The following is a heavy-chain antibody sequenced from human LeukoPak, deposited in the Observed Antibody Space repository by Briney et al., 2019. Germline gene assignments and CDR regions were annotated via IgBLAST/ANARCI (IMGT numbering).Heavy chain of an antibody. CDR3: ARDERGSCSGSSCYYFDY. CDR2: ISTYNGDA. CDR1: GYTFTTFG. D-gene: IGHD2-2*01. J-gene: IGHJ4*02. V-gene: IGHV1-18*01. Sequence: GASVKVSCKTSGYTFTTFGISWVRQAPGQGLEWMGWISTYNGDANYAQNFQGRVTVTTDTSTSTAYMELRSLRSDDTAVYYCARDERGSCSGSSCYYFDYWGRGTLVTVSS.